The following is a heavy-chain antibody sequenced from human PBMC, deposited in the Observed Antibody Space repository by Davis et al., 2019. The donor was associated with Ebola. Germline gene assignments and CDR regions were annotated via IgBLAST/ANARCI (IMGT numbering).Heavy chain of an antibody. CDR3: ARDASGSNYYYYGMDV. D-gene: IGHD6-19*01. V-gene: IGHV1-18*04. CDR1: GYTFSNYG. J-gene: IGHJ6*02. CDR2: ISGYNGNT. Sequence: ASVKVSCKASGYTFSNYGISWVRQAPGQGLEWMGWISGYNGNTNYAQNLQGRVTMTTDTSTSTAYMELRSLRSDDTAVYYCARDASGSNYYYYGMDVWGQGTTVTVSS.